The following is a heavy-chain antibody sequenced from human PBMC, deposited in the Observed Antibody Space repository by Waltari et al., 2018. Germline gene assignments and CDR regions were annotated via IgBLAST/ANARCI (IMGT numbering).Heavy chain of an antibody. CDR2: IYTRGST. CDR3: ARGRTTVTTFFDY. J-gene: IGHJ4*02. CDR1: GGSISSGSYY. Sequence: QVQLQASGPGLVKPSQTLSLTCTVSGGSISSGSYYWSWIRQPAGKGLEWIGRIYTRGSTNYNPSLNSRVTISVDTAKNQFSLKLSSVTAADTAVYYCARGRTTVTTFFDYWGQGTLVTVSS. D-gene: IGHD4-17*01. V-gene: IGHV4-61*02.